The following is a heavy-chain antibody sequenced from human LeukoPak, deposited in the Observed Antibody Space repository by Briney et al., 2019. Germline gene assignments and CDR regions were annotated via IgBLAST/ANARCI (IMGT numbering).Heavy chain of an antibody. V-gene: IGHV3-53*01. CDR2: IYSGGST. CDR1: GFTVSSNY. CDR3: ARDRTYGDLSY. Sequence: GGSLRLSRAASGFTVSSNYMSWVRQAPGKGLEWVSVIYSGGSTYYADSVKGRFTISRDNSKNTLYLQMNSLRAEDTAVYYCARDRTYGDLSYWGQGTLVTVSS. D-gene: IGHD4-17*01. J-gene: IGHJ4*02.